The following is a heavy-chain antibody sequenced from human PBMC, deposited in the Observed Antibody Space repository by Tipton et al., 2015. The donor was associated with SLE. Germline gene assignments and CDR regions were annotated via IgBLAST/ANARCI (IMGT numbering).Heavy chain of an antibody. CDR3: TTLTTLGDYSDS. J-gene: IGHJ4*02. Sequence: SLRLSCVASGFTFSTHWMHWVRQDSEKGLVWVSRINRDGSDIKYADSVKGRFTISRDNAKNTVYLQMNSLRVEDTAVYYCTTLTTLGDYSDSWGQGTLVTVSS. D-gene: IGHD3-16*01. CDR1: GFTFSTHW. V-gene: IGHV3-74*03. CDR2: INRDGSDI.